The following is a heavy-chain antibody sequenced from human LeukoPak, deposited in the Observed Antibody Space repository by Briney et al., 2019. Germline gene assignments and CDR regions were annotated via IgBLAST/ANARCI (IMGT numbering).Heavy chain of an antibody. CDR1: GDSITSINW. CDR3: ATFSTVVASPYDAFDI. V-gene: IGHV4-4*02. D-gene: IGHD2/OR15-2a*01. J-gene: IGHJ3*02. CDR2: THHGGST. Sequence: PSGTLSLTCAVSGDSITSINWWNWVRQPPGKGLEWIGETHHGGSTNYNPSLKSRLTISVDKSKNQFSLKLSSVTAADTAMYYCATFSTVVASPYDAFDIWGQGTTVTVSS.